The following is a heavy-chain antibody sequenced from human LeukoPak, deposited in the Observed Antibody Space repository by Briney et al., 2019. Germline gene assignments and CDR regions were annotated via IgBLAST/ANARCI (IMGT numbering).Heavy chain of an antibody. CDR2: VRSKAYGETA. D-gene: IGHD1-1*01. J-gene: IGHJ4*02. Sequence: GGSLRLSCTASGFTLGDYAMSWIRQAPGKGLEWVGFVRSKAYGETADYAASVKGRFTISRDDSKAIAYLQMNSLKTEDTAVYHCTRDRGAYNLYDYWGQGTLVTVSS. CDR3: TRDRGAYNLYDY. V-gene: IGHV3-49*03. CDR1: GFTLGDYA.